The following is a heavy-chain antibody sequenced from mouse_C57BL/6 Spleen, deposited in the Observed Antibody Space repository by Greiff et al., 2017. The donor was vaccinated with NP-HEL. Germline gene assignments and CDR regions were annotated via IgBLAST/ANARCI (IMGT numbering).Heavy chain of an antibody. D-gene: IGHD2-4*01. CDR1: GYTFTSYG. CDR3: ARRDDYDDVYAMDY. CDR2: IYPRSGNT. J-gene: IGHJ4*01. V-gene: IGHV1-81*01. Sequence: VQGVESGAELARPGASVKLSCKASGYTFTSYGISWVKQRTGQGLEWIGEIYPRSGNTYYNEKFKGKATLTADKSSSTAYMELRSLTSEDSAVYFCARRDDYDDVYAMDYWGQGTSVTVSS.